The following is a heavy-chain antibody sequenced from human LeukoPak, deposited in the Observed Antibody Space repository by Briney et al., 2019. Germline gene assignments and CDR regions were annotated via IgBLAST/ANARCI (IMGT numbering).Heavy chain of an antibody. CDR2: IIPILGIA. V-gene: IGHV1-69*04. Sequence: SVKVSCKASGGTFSSYAISWVRQAPPQGLEWMGRIIPILGIANYAQKFQGRVTITADKSTSTAYMELSSLRSEDTAVYYCARFSGGSHVSGMDVWGQGTTVTVSS. J-gene: IGHJ6*02. CDR3: ARFSGGSHVSGMDV. CDR1: GGTFSSYA. D-gene: IGHD2-15*01.